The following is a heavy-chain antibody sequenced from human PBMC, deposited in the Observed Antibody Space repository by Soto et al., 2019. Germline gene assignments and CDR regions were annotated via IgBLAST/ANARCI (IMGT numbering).Heavy chain of an antibody. V-gene: IGHV3-30-3*01. CDR2: ISYDGSNK. J-gene: IGHJ4*02. CDR3: ARDLYCSSTSCYEGVEGY. D-gene: IGHD2-2*01. CDR1: GFTFSSYA. Sequence: QVQLVESGGGVVQPGRSLRLSCAASGFTFSSYAMHWVRQAPGKGLEWVAVISYDGSNKYYADSVKGRFTISRDNSKNTLYLKMNSLRAEDTAVYYCARDLYCSSTSCYEGVEGYWGQGTLVTVSS.